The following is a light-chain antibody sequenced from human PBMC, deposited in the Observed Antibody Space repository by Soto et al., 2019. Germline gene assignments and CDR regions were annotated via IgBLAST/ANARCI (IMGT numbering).Light chain of an antibody. J-gene: IGKJ3*01. Sequence: DIQMTQSPSTLSASVGDRVTITCRASQTISSWLAWYQQKPGKPPNLLIYKESSLESGVPARFSGSGSGTEFTLTISSLQPEDFETYYCQRYDKYPFTFGPGTKVDIK. CDR1: QTISSW. CDR2: KES. CDR3: QRYDKYPFT. V-gene: IGKV1-5*03.